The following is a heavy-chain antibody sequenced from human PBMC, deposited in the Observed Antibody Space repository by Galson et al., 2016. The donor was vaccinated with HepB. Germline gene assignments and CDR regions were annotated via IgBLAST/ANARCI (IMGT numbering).Heavy chain of an antibody. J-gene: IGHJ4*02. CDR3: SRHHQRSGSGSYHSDFDY. CDR1: GYTFIDYY. Sequence: SVKVSCKASGYTFIDYYIHWVRQAPGQGLEWMGWINPSSGGTKYVQKFQGRVTMTGDTSINTAYMELTRVRSDDTAVYYCSRHHQRSGSGSYHSDFDYWGQGTLVTVAP. V-gene: IGHV1-2*02. CDR2: INPSSGGT. D-gene: IGHD3-10*01.